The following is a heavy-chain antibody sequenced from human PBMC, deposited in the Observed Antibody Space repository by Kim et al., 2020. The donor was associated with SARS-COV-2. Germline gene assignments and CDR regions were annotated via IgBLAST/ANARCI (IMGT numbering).Heavy chain of an antibody. V-gene: IGHV2-5*02. CDR3: AHRRALEYYYCSGSYYNKRAFFVF. CDR2: IYWDDDK. J-gene: IGHJ4*02. Sequence: SGPTLVKPTQTLTLTCTFSGFSLSTSGVGVGWIRQPPGKALEWLALIYWDDDKRYSPSLKSRLTITKETSKNQVVLTMTNMDPVDTATYYCAHRRALEYYYCSGSYYNKRAFFVFGSQRTMLTVSS. D-gene: IGHD3-10*01. CDR1: GFSLSTSGVG.